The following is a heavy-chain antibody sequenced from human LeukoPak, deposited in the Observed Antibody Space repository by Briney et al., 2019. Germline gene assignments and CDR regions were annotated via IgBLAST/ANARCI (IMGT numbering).Heavy chain of an antibody. Sequence: GGSLRLSCAASGFTFSGYWMHWVRQAPGKGLMWVSRINTDGSGTTYADSVRGRFTISRDNAETTLYLQMSSLRAEDTAVYYCARSVPWQAAFDIWGQGTMVTVSS. CDR1: GFTFSGYW. CDR3: ARSVPWQAAFDI. CDR2: INTDGSGT. V-gene: IGHV3-74*01. J-gene: IGHJ3*02.